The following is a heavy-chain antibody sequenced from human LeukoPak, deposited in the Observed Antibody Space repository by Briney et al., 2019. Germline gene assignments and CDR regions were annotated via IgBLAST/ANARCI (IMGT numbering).Heavy chain of an antibody. CDR2: IIPIFGTA. J-gene: IGHJ2*01. CDR3: ARRKDYGGNSRMRYWYFDL. V-gene: IGHV1-69*13. Sequence: VASVKVSCKASGGTFSSYAISWVRQAPGQGLEWMGGIIPIFGTANYAQKFQGRVTITADESTSTAYMELSSLRSEDTAVYYCARRKDYGGNSRMRYWYFDLWGRGTLVTVSS. CDR1: GGTFSSYA. D-gene: IGHD4-23*01.